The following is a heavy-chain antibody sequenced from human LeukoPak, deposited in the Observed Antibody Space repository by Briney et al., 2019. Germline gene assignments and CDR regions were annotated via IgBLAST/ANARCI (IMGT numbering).Heavy chain of an antibody. D-gene: IGHD6-19*01. CDR2: ISGSGDIT. V-gene: IGHV3-48*03. Sequence: PGGSLRLSCAASGFTFSNYEMIWVRQAPGKGLEWISYISGSGDITEYADSVRGRFTISRDNAKNSLYLQMNSLRVEDTAFYYCARDRITVTGAYNWFDPWGQGTLVTVSS. CDR1: GFTFSNYE. CDR3: ARDRITVTGAYNWFDP. J-gene: IGHJ5*02.